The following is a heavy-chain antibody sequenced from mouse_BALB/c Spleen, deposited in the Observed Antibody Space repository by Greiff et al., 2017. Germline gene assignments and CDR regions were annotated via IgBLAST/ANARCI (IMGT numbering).Heavy chain of an antibody. CDR3: ASSSYSWFAY. V-gene: IGHV5-6-5*01. CDR2: ISSGGST. CDR1: GFTFSSYA. Sequence: EVKLMESGGGLVKPGGSLKLSCAASGFTFSSYAMSWVRQTPEKRLEWVASISSGGSTYYPDSVKGRFTISRDNARNILYLQMSSLRSEDTAMYYCASSSYSWFAYWGQGTLVTVSA. D-gene: IGHD1-1*01. J-gene: IGHJ3*01.